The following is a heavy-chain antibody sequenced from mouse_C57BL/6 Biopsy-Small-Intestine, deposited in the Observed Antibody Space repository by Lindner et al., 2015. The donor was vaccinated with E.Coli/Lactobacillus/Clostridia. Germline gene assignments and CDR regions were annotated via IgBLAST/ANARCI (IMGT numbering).Heavy chain of an antibody. CDR3: AREDYGSGKNFDY. CDR1: GYTFSGSTGIY. CDR2: INPDSGNT. D-gene: IGHD2-2*01. V-gene: IGHV14-1*02. Sequence: SVKVSCKSSGYTFSGSTGIYMHWVRQAPGQGLEWMGGINPDSGNTRYAQKFQGRVSMTRDASITTAYMELSGLRSDDTAVYYCAREDYGSGKNFDYWAQGTLVTVSP. J-gene: IGHJ4*01.